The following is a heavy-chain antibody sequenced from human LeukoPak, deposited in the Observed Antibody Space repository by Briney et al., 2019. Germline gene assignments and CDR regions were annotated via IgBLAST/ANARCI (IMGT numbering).Heavy chain of an antibody. CDR3: ARGQLGIVVAGTSH. CDR2: INHSGST. CDR1: GGSFSGYY. Sequence: SETLSLTCAVYGGSFSGYYWSWIRQPPGKGLEWIGEINHSGSTNYNPSLKSRVTISVDTSKNQFSLKLSSVTAADTAVYYCARGQLGIVVAGTSHWGQGTLVTVSS. V-gene: IGHV4-34*01. J-gene: IGHJ4*02. D-gene: IGHD6-19*01.